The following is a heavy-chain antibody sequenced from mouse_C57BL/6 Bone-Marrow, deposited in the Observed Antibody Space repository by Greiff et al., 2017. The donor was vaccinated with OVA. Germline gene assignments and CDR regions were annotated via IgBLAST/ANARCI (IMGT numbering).Heavy chain of an antibody. J-gene: IGHJ4*01. CDR3: ARSELSGAMDY. D-gene: IGHD3-1*01. V-gene: IGHV1-55*01. CDR2: IYPGSGST. CDR1: GYTFTSYW. Sequence: QVQLQQPGAELVKPGASVKISCKASGYTFTSYWITWVKQRPGQGLEWIGDIYPGSGSTHYNEKFKSQATLTVDTSSSTAYMQLSSLTSEDSAVYYCARSELSGAMDYWGQGTSVTVSS.